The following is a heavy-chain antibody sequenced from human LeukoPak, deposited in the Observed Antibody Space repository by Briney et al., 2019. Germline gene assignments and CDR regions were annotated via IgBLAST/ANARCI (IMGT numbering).Heavy chain of an antibody. J-gene: IGHJ3*01. CDR3: ARPRLGTGDAFDL. D-gene: IGHD3-16*01. CDR2: IKEDGSFT. Sequence: GGSLRLSCAASGFSFSSYWMLWVRHAPGKGLVWVSRIKEDGSFTEHADSVRGRFIISRDNAENTVYSQMNSLRAEDTAVYYCARPRLGTGDAFDLWGQGTMVTVSS. V-gene: IGHV3-74*03. CDR1: GFSFSSYW.